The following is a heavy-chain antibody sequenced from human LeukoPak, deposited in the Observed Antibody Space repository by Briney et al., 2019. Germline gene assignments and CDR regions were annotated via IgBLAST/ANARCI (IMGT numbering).Heavy chain of an antibody. J-gene: IGHJ4*02. CDR3: ARVRGSYCSGY. D-gene: IGHD1-26*01. CDR2: ISSSGTTI. V-gene: IGHV3-11*04. Sequence: PGGSLRLSCAASGFTFGDYYMSWIRQAPGEGLEWVSYISSSGTTIHYADSVKGRFTISRDNAKNSLYLQMNALRAEDTAVYYCARVRGSYCSGYWGQGTLVTVSS. CDR1: GFTFGDYY.